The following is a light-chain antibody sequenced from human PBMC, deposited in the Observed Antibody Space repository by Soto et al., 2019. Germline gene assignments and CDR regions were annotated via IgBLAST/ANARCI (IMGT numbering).Light chain of an antibody. CDR1: PSVSNY. V-gene: IGKV1-39*01. J-gene: IGKJ4*01. CDR2: AAS. CDR3: QQSYSTPRT. Sequence: DIQMTQSPSSLSASVGGRVTITCRASPSVSNYLNWYQQKPGKAPKLLIYAASSLESGVPSRFSGSGSGTDFTLIISSLQPEDFATYYCQQSYSTPRTFGGGTNVEIK.